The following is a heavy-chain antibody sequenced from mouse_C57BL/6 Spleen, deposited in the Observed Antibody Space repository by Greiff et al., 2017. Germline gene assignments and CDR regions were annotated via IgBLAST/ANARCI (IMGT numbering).Heavy chain of an antibody. CDR3: AREAYYYGSSYDYAMDY. D-gene: IGHD1-1*01. Sequence: QVQLQQSGAELARPGASVKLSCKASGYTFTSYGISWVKQRTGQGLEWIGEIYPRSGNTYYNEKFKGKATLTADKSSSTAYMELRSLTSEDSAVYFCAREAYYYGSSYDYAMDYWGQGTSVTVSS. CDR2: IYPRSGNT. CDR1: GYTFTSYG. V-gene: IGHV1-81*01. J-gene: IGHJ4*01.